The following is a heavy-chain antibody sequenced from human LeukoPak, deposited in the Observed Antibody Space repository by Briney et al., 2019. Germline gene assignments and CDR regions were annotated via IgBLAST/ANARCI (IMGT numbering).Heavy chain of an antibody. D-gene: IGHD1-7*01. J-gene: IGHJ5*02. Sequence: SVKVSCKASGGTFSSYAISWVRQAPGQGLEWMGRIIPIFGTANYAQKFQGRVTITTDESTSTAYMELSSLRSEDTAVYYCARDYGYNWNYGGGGWFDPWGQGTLVTVSP. CDR1: GGTFSSYA. V-gene: IGHV1-69*05. CDR3: ARDYGYNWNYGGGGWFDP. CDR2: IIPIFGTA.